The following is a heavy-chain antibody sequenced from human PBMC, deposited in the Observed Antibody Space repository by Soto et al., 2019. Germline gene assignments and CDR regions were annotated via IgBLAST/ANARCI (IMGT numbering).Heavy chain of an antibody. CDR2: TYYRSKWYN. J-gene: IGHJ5*02. D-gene: IGHD3-22*01. CDR3: ARDHTLYYDSSGSPNWFDP. Sequence: SQTLSLTCAISGDSVSSNSAAWNWIRQSPSRGLEWLGRTYYRSKWYNDYAVSVKSRITINPDTSKNQFPLQLNSVTPEDTAVYYCARDHTLYYDSSGSPNWFDPWGQGTLVTVSS. CDR1: GDSVSSNSAA. V-gene: IGHV6-1*01.